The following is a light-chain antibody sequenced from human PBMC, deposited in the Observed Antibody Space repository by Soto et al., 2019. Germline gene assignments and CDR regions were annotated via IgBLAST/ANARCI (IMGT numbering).Light chain of an antibody. Sequence: EIVMTQFPATLSVSPGERATLSCRASQSVSSNLAWYQQRPGQAPSLLMYGASTRATGIPARFSGSGSGTEFTLTISSLRSEDFAAYYCQQYDKWPDTFGQGTKLEIK. CDR1: QSVSSN. CDR2: GAS. J-gene: IGKJ2*01. V-gene: IGKV3D-15*01. CDR3: QQYDKWPDT.